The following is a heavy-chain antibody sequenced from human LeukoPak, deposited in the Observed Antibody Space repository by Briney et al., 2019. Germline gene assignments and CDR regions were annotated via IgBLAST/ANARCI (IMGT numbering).Heavy chain of an antibody. J-gene: IGHJ4*02. CDR3: ARERDSTDY. Sequence: GGSLRLSCAASGFTFTTYWMSWVRQAPGKGLEWVANISQDGSEKYYVDSVKGRFAISRDNAKNSLYLQMNSLRAEDTAVYYCARERDSTDYWGQGTLVTVSS. D-gene: IGHD2/OR15-2a*01. V-gene: IGHV3-7*04. CDR1: GFTFTTYW. CDR2: ISQDGSEK.